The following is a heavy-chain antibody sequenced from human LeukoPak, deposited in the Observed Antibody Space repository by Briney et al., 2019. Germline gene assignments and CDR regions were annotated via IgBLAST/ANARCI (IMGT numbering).Heavy chain of an antibody. CDR3: AKGGGRFGDLLSSIDY. CDR2: IKNDGTIT. CDR1: GFXFSSHW. J-gene: IGHJ4*02. V-gene: IGHV3-74*01. D-gene: IGHD3-10*01. Sequence: GGSLRLSCAGSGFXFSSHWMHWVRQAPGKGLVWVSRIKNDGTITTDADSVKGRFTISRDNSKNTLYLQMNSLRAEDTAVYYCAKGGGRFGDLLSSIDYWGQGTLVTVSS.